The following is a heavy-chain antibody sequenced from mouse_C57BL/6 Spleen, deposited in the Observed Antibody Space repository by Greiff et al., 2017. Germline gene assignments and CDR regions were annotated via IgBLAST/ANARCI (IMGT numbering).Heavy chain of an antibody. V-gene: IGHV1-64*01. D-gene: IGHD3-2*02. Sequence: QVQLQQPGAELVKPGASVKLSCKASGYTFTSYWMHWVKQRPGQGLEWIGMIHPNSGSTNYNEKFKSKATLTVDKSSSTAYMQLSSLTSEDSAVYYCARTDDSSCVDYWGQGTTLTVSS. J-gene: IGHJ2*01. CDR1: GYTFTSYW. CDR3: ARTDDSSCVDY. CDR2: IHPNSGST.